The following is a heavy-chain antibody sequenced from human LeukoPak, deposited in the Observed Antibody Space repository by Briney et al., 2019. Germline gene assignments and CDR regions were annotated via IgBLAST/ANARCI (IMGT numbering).Heavy chain of an antibody. D-gene: IGHD2-15*01. Sequence: GGSLRLSCADSGFTFSRYWMHWVRQTPGKGLVWVSCISADGSVTRYADSVKGRFTISRDNAKSTLYLQMHSLRAEDTAVYYCATAGGDGSRMGFDPWGQGTLVTVSS. CDR2: ISADGSVT. CDR3: ATAGGDGSRMGFDP. J-gene: IGHJ5*02. V-gene: IGHV3-74*01. CDR1: GFTFSRYW.